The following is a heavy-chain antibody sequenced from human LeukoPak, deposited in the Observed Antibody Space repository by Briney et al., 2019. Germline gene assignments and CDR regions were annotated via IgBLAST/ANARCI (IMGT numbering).Heavy chain of an antibody. Sequence: GGSLRLSCAASGFTFRTHWMSWFRQAPGKGLEWVANIKQDGSEKYFVDSVKGRFTISIDNAKNSLGLQMNRMRVEDTAVYYCARGLEWPGKPTLVSDYWGQGTLVTVSS. D-gene: IGHD3-3*01. J-gene: IGHJ4*02. V-gene: IGHV3-7*03. CDR2: IKQDGSEK. CDR3: ARGLEWPGKPTLVSDY. CDR1: GFTFRTHW.